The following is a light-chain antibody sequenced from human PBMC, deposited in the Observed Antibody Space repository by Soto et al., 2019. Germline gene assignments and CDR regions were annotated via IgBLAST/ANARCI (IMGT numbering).Light chain of an antibody. CDR1: QSVGRNY. Sequence: ENVLTQSPGTLSLSPGERATLSGRASQSVGRNYLAWFQKKSGQAPRLVIYGASSRAAGIPDRLSGSGSGTDFNLTISRLETEDFAVYEYQQYATSTITFGQGTRLEIK. CDR3: QQYATSTIT. V-gene: IGKV3-20*01. J-gene: IGKJ5*01. CDR2: GAS.